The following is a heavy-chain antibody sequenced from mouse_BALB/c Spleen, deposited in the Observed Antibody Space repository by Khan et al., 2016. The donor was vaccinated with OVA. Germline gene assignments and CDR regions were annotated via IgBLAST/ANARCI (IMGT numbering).Heavy chain of an antibody. V-gene: IGHV2-9*02. CDR1: GFSLTSHG. Sequence: QVQLKESGPGLVAPSQSLSITCTVSGFSLTSHGVPWVRQPPGKGLEWLGVIWAGGSTNYNSALMSRLSISKDSSKSQVFSKMNSLQTDDTAMYXCARNREPDYFDYWGQGTTLTVSS. CDR2: IWAGGST. J-gene: IGHJ2*01. CDR3: ARNREPDYFDY.